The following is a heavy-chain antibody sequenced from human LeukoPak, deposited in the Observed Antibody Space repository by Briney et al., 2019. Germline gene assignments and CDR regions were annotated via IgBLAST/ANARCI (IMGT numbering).Heavy chain of an antibody. CDR2: INTNTGNP. CDR3: ARDEDNWNYDPWYDY. Sequence: ASVKVSCKASRYTLTSYAMYWVRQAPGQGREWMGWINTNTGNPPYAQGFTGRFVLSLDSSVSTEYLRISSLKAEDTAVYYCARDEDNWNYDPWYDYWGQGTLATVSS. D-gene: IGHD1-7*01. V-gene: IGHV7-4-1*02. CDR1: RYTLTSYA. J-gene: IGHJ4*02.